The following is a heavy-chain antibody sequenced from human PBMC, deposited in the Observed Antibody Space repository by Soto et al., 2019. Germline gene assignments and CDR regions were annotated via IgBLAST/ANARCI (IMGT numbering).Heavy chain of an antibody. J-gene: IGHJ4*02. CDR3: AREPSMYGDYWGTWGY. V-gene: IGHV3-33*01. Sequence: QVQLVESGGGVVQPGRSLRLSCAASGFTFSSYVMHWVRQAPGKGLEWVAVIWYDGSNKYYADSMKGRFTISRDNSKNTLYLQMNSLRAEDSAVYYCAREPSMYGDYWGTWGYWGQGTLVTVSS. CDR1: GFTFSSYV. D-gene: IGHD4-17*01. CDR2: IWYDGSNK.